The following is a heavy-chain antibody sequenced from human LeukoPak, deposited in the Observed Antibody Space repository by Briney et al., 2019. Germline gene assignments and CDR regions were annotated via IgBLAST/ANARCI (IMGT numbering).Heavy chain of an antibody. V-gene: IGHV4-34*01. CDR3: ARMRRQWPVLVY. CDR2: INHSGST. D-gene: IGHD6-19*01. CDR1: GGSFSGYY. J-gene: IGHJ4*02. Sequence: SETLSLTCAVYGGSFSGYYWSWIRQPPGKGLEWIGEINHSGSTNYNPSLKSRVTISVDTSKNQFSLELSSVTAADTAVYYCARMRRQWPVLVYWGQGTLVTVSS.